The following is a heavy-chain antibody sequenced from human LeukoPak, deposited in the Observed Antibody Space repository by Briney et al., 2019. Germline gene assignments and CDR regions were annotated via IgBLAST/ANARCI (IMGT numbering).Heavy chain of an antibody. CDR1: GGSISSSSYY. V-gene: IGHV4-39*01. Sequence: SETLSLTCTVSGGSISSSSYYWSWIRQPPGKGLEWIGEINHSGSTNYNPSLKSRVTISVDTSKNQFSLKLSSVTAADTAVYYCARHWENTAMVRWGFDYWGQGTLVTVSS. D-gene: IGHD5-18*01. CDR2: INHSGST. CDR3: ARHWENTAMVRWGFDY. J-gene: IGHJ4*02.